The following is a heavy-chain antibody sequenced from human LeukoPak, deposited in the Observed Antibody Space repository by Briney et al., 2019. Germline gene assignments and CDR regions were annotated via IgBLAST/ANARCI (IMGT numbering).Heavy chain of an antibody. D-gene: IGHD2-2*01. CDR2: IYYSGST. V-gene: IGHV4-30-4*08. CDR1: GGSISSGDYY. Sequence: SQTLSLTCTVSGGSISSGDYYWGWIRQPPGEGLEWIGYIYYSGSTYYNPSLKSRVTISVDTSKNQFSLKLSSVTAADTAVYYCARGPVVVPAAFMTLDYWGQGTLVTVSS. CDR3: ARGPVVVPAAFMTLDY. J-gene: IGHJ4*02.